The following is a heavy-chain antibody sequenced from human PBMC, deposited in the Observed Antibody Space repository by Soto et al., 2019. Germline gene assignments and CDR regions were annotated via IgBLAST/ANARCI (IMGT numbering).Heavy chain of an antibody. CDR1: GFTFSGHG. Sequence: GGSLRLSCAASGFTFSGHGMHWVRQAPGKGLEWVATIKQDGSEKYYVDSVKGRFTISRDNAKNSLYLQMSSLRAEDTAVYYCARDSPPRYSGTSPPYWGQGTLVTV. V-gene: IGHV3-7*01. J-gene: IGHJ4*02. CDR3: ARDSPPRYSGTSPPY. D-gene: IGHD5-12*01. CDR2: IKQDGSEK.